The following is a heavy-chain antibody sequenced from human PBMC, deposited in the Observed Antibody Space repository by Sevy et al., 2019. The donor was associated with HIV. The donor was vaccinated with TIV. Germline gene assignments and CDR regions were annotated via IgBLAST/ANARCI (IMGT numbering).Heavy chain of an antibody. Sequence: GGSQRLSCAASGFTFSRYSMNWVRQAPGKGLEWISYISGNSAAIYYADSVKGRFTVSRDNDNDALYLQLNSLRYDDTALYYCARGPDCGGDCDIGFYYPLDVWGQGTTVTVSS. CDR3: ARGPDCGGDCDIGFYYPLDV. CDR2: ISGNSAAI. V-gene: IGHV3-48*02. CDR1: GFTFSRYS. D-gene: IGHD2-21*02. J-gene: IGHJ6*02.